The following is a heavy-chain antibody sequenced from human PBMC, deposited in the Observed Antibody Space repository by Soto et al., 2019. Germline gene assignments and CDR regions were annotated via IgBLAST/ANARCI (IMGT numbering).Heavy chain of an antibody. D-gene: IGHD2-2*01. CDR3: ARGDIVLVPAAMRIDYYGMDV. CDR1: GYTFTGYY. CDR2: INPNSGGT. J-gene: IGHJ6*02. V-gene: IGHV1-2*04. Sequence: ASVKVSCKASGYTFTGYYTHWVRQAPGQGLEWMGWINPNSGGTNYAQKFQGWVTMTRDTSISTAYMELSRLRSDDTAVYYCARGDIVLVPAAMRIDYYGMDVWGQGTTVTVSS.